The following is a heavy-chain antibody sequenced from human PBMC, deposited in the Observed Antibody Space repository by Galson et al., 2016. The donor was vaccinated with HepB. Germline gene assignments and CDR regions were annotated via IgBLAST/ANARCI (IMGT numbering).Heavy chain of an antibody. V-gene: IGHV3-30-3*01. CDR3: ARSVIELVPTASQNFDL. CDR2: ISSDGSNQ. J-gene: IGHJ4*01. Sequence: SLRLSCAASGFTFTQHPMHWVRHAPGKGLEWVALISSDGSNQLYAHYVKGRFTISRDNSKDTLNLQMNSLGTEDTAMYYCARSVIELVPTASQNFDLWGHGTLVTVSS. D-gene: IGHD2-2*01. CDR1: GFTFTQHP.